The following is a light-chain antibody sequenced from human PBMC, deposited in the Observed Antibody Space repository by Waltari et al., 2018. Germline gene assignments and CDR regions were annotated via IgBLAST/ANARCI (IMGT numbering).Light chain of an antibody. CDR3: SSHSRTITLI. V-gene: IGLV2-14*03. Sequence: QSALTQPASVSGSLGQSITISCSGTSSDIGGYSYVSWYRQSPGKGPTLIIYDIHNRPSEVSDRFSGSRSGNTATLTISGLQAEDEAHYFCSSHSRTITLIFGGGTKLTVL. CDR2: DIH. CDR1: SSDIGGYSY. J-gene: IGLJ2*01.